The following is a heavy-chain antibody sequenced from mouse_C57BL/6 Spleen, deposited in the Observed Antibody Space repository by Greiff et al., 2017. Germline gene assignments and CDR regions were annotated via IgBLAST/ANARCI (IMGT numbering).Heavy chain of an antibody. CDR3: AREGVYSNYGAMDY. CDR2: INPNNGGT. Sequence: VQLQQSGPELVKPGASVKISCKASGYTFTDYYMNWVKQSHGKSLEWIGDINPNNGGTSYNQKFKGKATLTVDKSSSTAYMELRSLTSEDSAVYYCAREGVYSNYGAMDYCGQGTSVTVSS. J-gene: IGHJ4*01. V-gene: IGHV1-26*01. CDR1: GYTFTDYY. D-gene: IGHD2-5*01.